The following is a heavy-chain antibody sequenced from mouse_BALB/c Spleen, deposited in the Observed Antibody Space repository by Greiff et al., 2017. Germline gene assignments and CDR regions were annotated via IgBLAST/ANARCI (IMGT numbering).Heavy chain of an antibody. J-gene: IGHJ2*01. CDR3: ARERYGLDY. Sequence: EVKLQESGPGLVKPSQSLSLTCTVTGYSITSDYAWNWIRQFPGNKLEWMGYISYSGSTSYNPSLKSRISITRDTSKNQFFLQLNSVTTEDTATYYCARERYGLDYWGQGTTLTVSS. CDR1: GYSITSDYA. D-gene: IGHD1-1*02. CDR2: ISYSGST. V-gene: IGHV3-2*02.